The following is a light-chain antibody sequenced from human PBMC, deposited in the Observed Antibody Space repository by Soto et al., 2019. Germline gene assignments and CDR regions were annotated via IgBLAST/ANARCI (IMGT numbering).Light chain of an antibody. CDR1: QSVSSN. V-gene: IGKV3-15*01. J-gene: IGKJ2*01. Sequence: EIVMTQSPATLSVSPGERATLSCRASQSVSSNLAWYQQKPGQAPRLLIYGASTRATGIPARFSGSGSGTESTLSISSLQSEDFAVYYCQQYNNWPYTLGQGTKLEIK. CDR3: QQYNNWPYT. CDR2: GAS.